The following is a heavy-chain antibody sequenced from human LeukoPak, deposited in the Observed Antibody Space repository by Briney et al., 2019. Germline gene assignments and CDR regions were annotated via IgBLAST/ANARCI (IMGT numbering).Heavy chain of an antibody. CDR1: GFTFSSYS. Sequence: GGSLRLSCAASGFTFSSYSMNWVRQAPGKGLEWVSSISSSSSYIYYADSVKGRFTISRDNAKNSLYLQMNSLRAEDTAVYYCAKGGDGYNYGSYFDYWGQGTLVTVSS. CDR3: AKGGDGYNYGSYFDY. CDR2: ISSSSSYI. V-gene: IGHV3-21*01. J-gene: IGHJ4*02. D-gene: IGHD5-24*01.